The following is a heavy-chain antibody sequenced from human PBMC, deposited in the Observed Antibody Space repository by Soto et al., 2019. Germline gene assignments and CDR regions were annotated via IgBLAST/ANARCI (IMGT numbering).Heavy chain of an antibody. CDR2: INPSGGST. CDR1: GYTFTSYY. Sequence: ASVKVSCKASGYTFTSYYMHWVRQAPGQGLEWMGIINPSGGSTSYAQKFQGRVTMTRDTPTSTVYMELSSLRSEDTAVYYCARSVPHYDFWSGYSNAPYYFDYWGQGTLVTVSS. V-gene: IGHV1-46*03. CDR3: ARSVPHYDFWSGYSNAPYYFDY. D-gene: IGHD3-3*01. J-gene: IGHJ4*02.